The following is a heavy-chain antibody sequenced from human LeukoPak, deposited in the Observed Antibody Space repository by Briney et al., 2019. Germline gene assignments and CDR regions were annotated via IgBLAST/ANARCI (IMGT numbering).Heavy chain of an antibody. D-gene: IGHD3-22*01. CDR2: ITSSSRYT. V-gene: IGHV3-21*06. CDR3: ARERYYYDSTYYYVKYFDY. CDR1: VFTFSTYN. J-gene: IGHJ4*02. Sequence: GGSLRLSCAASVFTFSTYNMNWVRQAPGKGLEWVSSITSSSRYTFYADSVKGRFTISRDNAKNSLYLQMNSLRAEDTAIYYCARERYYYDSTYYYVKYFDYWGQGSLVTVSS.